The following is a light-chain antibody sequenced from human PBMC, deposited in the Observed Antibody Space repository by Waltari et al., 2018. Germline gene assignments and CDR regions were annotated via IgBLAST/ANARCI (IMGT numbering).Light chain of an antibody. CDR1: QSVNNY. J-gene: IGKJ3*01. CDR3: QQHNSWPPIFT. Sequence: EIVLTQSPATLSLFPGERATLSCRASQSVNNYLACYQQKPGQPPRLLIYDASNRATGIPARFSGSGSGTDFTLTISSLEPEDFAVYFCQQHNSWPPIFTFGPGTKVDIK. CDR2: DAS. V-gene: IGKV3-11*01.